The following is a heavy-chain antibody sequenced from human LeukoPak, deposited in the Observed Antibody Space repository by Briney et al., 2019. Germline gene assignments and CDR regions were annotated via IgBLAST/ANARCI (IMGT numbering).Heavy chain of an antibody. CDR2: ISSSGSTI. J-gene: IGHJ6*04. V-gene: IGHV3-11*04. CDR3: ARTKEIYSSSSLDV. D-gene: IGHD6-6*01. CDR1: GFTFSDYY. Sequence: GGSLRLSCAASGFTFSDYYMSWIRQAPGKGLEWVSYISSSGSTIYYADSVKGRFTISRDNAKNSLYLQMNSLRAEDTAVYYCARTKEIYSSSSLDVWGKGTTVTVSS.